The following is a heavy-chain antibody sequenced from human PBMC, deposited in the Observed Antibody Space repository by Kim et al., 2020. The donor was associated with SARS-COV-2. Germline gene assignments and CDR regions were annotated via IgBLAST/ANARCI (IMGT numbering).Heavy chain of an antibody. Sequence: GGSLRLSCAXSGXTFXSYSMNWVRQAPGKGLEWVSSISSSSSYIYYADSVKGRFTISRDNAKNSLYLQMNSLRAEDTAVYYCAREGDSSGWYDYWGEGTLVTVSS. CDR1: GXTFXSYS. CDR3: AREGDSSGWYDY. CDR2: ISSSSSYI. J-gene: IGHJ4*02. V-gene: IGHV3-21*01. D-gene: IGHD6-19*01.